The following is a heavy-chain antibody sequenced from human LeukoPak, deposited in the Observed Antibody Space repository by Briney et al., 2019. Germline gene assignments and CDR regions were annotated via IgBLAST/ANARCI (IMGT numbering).Heavy chain of an antibody. CDR3: VRDSGYYYYFDY. V-gene: IGHV3-23*01. CDR2: ISGSGGST. CDR1: GFTFSSYA. D-gene: IGHD3-22*01. Sequence: QTGGSLRLSCAASGFTFSSYAMSWVRQAPGKGLEWVSAISGSGGSTYYADSVKGRFTISRDNSKNTLYLQMNSLRAEDTAVYYCVRDSGYYYYFDYWGQGTLVTVSS. J-gene: IGHJ4*02.